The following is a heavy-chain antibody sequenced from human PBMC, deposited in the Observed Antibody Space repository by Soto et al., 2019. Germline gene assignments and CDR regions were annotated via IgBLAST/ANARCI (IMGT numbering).Heavy chain of an antibody. V-gene: IGHV1-24*01. Sequence: ASVNVSCKFSGYTLTELSMHWVRQAPGKGLEWMGGFDPEYGETIYAQKFQGRVTMTEDTSTDTAYMELSSLRSEDTAVYYCATPDTYYDILTGYYTVGRNAFDIWGQGTMVTVSS. J-gene: IGHJ3*02. CDR1: GYTLTELS. D-gene: IGHD3-9*01. CDR2: FDPEYGET. CDR3: ATPDTYYDILTGYYTVGRNAFDI.